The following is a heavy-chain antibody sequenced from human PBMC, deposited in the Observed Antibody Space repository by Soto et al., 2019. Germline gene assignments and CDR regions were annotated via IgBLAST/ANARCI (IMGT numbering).Heavy chain of an antibody. Sequence: QVQLVQSGAEVKKPGSSVKVSCKASGGTFSSYAISWVRQAPGQGLEWMGGIIPIFGTANYAQKFQGRVTIPADEFTSTGYMELSSLRSEDTAVYYCARDSPSLAAAGTDFDYWGQGTLVTVSS. V-gene: IGHV1-69*12. D-gene: IGHD6-13*01. J-gene: IGHJ4*02. CDR2: IIPIFGTA. CDR1: GGTFSSYA. CDR3: ARDSPSLAAAGTDFDY.